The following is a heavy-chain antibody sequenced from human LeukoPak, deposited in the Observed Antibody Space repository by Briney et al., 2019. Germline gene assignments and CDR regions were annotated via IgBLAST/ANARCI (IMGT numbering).Heavy chain of an antibody. J-gene: IGHJ4*02. CDR3: ARDGYSGSYLFDF. Sequence: GASVKVSCKASGYTFTSYTINWVRQAPGQGLEWMGWINTNTGNPTYARGVTGRFVFSSDTSVNTTYLLISDLKAEDTAVFYCARDGYSGSYLFDFWGQGTLVTVSS. CDR1: GYTFTSYT. V-gene: IGHV7-4-1*02. D-gene: IGHD1-26*01. CDR2: INTNTGNP.